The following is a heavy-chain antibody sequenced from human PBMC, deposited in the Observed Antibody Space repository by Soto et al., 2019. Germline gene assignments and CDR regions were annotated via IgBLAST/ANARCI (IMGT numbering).Heavy chain of an antibody. CDR1: GFTFSDYY. CDR2: ISSSSSYT. Sequence: QVQLVESGGGLVKPGGSLRLSCVASGFTFSDYYMSWIRQAPGKGLEWASYISSSSSYTNYADSVKGRFTISRDNAKNSLYLQMNILRAEDTAVYYCARDHHRYSGYDYVDYWGQGTLVTVSS. V-gene: IGHV3-11*05. CDR3: ARDHHRYSGYDYVDY. J-gene: IGHJ4*02. D-gene: IGHD5-12*01.